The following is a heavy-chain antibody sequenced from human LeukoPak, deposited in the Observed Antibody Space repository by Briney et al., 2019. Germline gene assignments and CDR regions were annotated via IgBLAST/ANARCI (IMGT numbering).Heavy chain of an antibody. CDR2: IYYSGST. CDR1: GGSFSGYY. V-gene: IGHV4-34*01. J-gene: IGHJ4*02. D-gene: IGHD1-26*01. Sequence: PSETLSLTCAVYGGSFSGYYWSWIRQPPGKGLEWIGSIYYSGSTYYNPSLKSRVTISVDTSKNQFSLKLSSVTAADTAVYYCARGEDSGSYYWGQGTLVTVSS. CDR3: ARGEDSGSYY.